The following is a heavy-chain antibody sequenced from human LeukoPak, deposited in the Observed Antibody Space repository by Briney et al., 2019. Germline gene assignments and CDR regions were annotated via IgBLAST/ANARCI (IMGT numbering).Heavy chain of an antibody. J-gene: IGHJ4*02. Sequence: PSETLSLTCTVSGGSISSYYWSWIRQPPGKGLEWIGYIYYSGSTNYNPSLKSRVTISVDTSKNQFSLKLSSVTAADTAVYYCARAVGASFDYWGQGTLVTVSS. CDR2: IYYSGST. D-gene: IGHD1-26*01. V-gene: IGHV4-59*01. CDR3: ARAVGASFDY. CDR1: GGSISSYY.